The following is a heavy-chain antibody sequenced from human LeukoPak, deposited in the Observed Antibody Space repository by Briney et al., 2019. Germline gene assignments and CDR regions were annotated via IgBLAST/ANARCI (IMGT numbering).Heavy chain of an antibody. D-gene: IGHD6-6*01. CDR1: GGSISSYY. Sequence: SETLSLTCTVSGGSISSYYWSWIRQPPGKGLEWIGYIYYSGSTNYNPSLKSRVTISVDTSKNQFSLKLSSVTAADTAVYYCAREGDYSTSSGAYYFDYWGQGTLVTVSS. J-gene: IGHJ4*02. CDR2: IYYSGST. V-gene: IGHV4-59*12. CDR3: AREGDYSTSSGAYYFDY.